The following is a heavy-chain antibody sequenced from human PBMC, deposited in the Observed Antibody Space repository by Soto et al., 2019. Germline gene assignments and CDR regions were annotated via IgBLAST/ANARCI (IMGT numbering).Heavy chain of an antibody. CDR2: ISSSSSYI. J-gene: IGHJ6*03. V-gene: IGHV3-21*01. Sequence: GGSLRLSCAASGFTFSSYSMNWVRQAPGKGLEWVSSISSSSSYIYYADSVKGRFTISRDNAKNSLYLQMNSLRAEDTAVYYCARGFTVVAATKDYYYYMDVWGKETTVTVSS. CDR1: GFTFSSYS. D-gene: IGHD2-15*01. CDR3: ARGFTVVAATKDYYYYMDV.